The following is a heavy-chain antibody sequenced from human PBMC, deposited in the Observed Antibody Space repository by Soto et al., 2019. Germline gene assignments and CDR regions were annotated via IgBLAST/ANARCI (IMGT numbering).Heavy chain of an antibody. CDR2: IKQDGSEK. V-gene: IGHV3-7*01. J-gene: IGHJ4*02. CDR1: GFTFSSYW. CDR3: ARGRGYDFWSGYDY. D-gene: IGHD3-3*01. Sequence: GGSLRLSCAASGFTFSSYWMSWVRQAPGKGLEWVANIKQDGSEKYYVDSVKGRFTISRDNAKNSLYLQMNSLRAEDTAVYYCARGRGYDFWSGYDYWGQGTLVTVSS.